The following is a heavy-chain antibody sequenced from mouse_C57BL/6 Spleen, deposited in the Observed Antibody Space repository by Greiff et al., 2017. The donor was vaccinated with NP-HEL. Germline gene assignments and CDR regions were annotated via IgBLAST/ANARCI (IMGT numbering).Heavy chain of an antibody. J-gene: IGHJ4*01. CDR2: IWSGGST. V-gene: IGHV2-2*01. CDR3: ARGPLRSDAMDY. D-gene: IGHD1-1*01. CDR1: GFSLTSYG. Sequence: VQLQQSGPGLVQPSQSLSITCTVSGFSLTSYGVHWVRQSPGKGLEWLGVIWSGGSTDYNAAFISRLSISKDNSKSQVFFKMNSLQADDTAIYYCARGPLRSDAMDYWGQGTSVTVSS.